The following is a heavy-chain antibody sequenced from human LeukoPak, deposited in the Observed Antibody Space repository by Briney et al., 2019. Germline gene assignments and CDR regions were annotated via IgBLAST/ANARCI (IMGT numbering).Heavy chain of an antibody. V-gene: IGHV4-34*01. Sequence: ASETLSLTCAVYGGSFSGYYWSWIRQPPGKGLEWIGEINHSGSTNYNPSLKSRVTISVDTSKNQFSLKLSSVTAADTAVYYCARGRLKGYDFWSGYYTPTYYYYYMDVWGKGTTVTVSS. CDR1: GGSFSGYY. J-gene: IGHJ6*03. D-gene: IGHD3-3*01. CDR3: ARGRLKGYDFWSGYYTPTYYYYYMDV. CDR2: INHSGST.